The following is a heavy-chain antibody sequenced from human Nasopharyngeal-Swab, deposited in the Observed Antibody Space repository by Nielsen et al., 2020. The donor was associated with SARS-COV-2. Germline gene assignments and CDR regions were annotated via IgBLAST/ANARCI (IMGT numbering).Heavy chain of an antibody. D-gene: IGHD6-19*01. CDR1: GFAFSSYA. Sequence: GGFLRLSCAASGFAFSSYAMSWVRQTPGKGLEWVSSFSGSSGKTYYADYVKGRFTISRDTSKNTLYLQMNSLRADDTAVYYCAKDGGGWYTSGWYYFDYWGQGTLVTVSS. CDR2: FSGSSGKT. J-gene: IGHJ4*02. CDR3: AKDGGGWYTSGWYYFDY. V-gene: IGHV3-23*01.